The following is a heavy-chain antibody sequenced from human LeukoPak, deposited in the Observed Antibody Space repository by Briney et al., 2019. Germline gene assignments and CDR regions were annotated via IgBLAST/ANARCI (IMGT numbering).Heavy chain of an antibody. V-gene: IGHV3-53*01. J-gene: IGHJ4*02. CDR3: TRLGPYYFDS. CDR2: IYSGINT. CDR1: GFIVSNKY. Sequence: GGSLRLSCAASGFIVSNKYMSWVRQAPGKGLEWVSVIYSGINTYYADSVQGRFTISRDTSRNTLYLQMNSLRAEDTAVYYCTRLGPYYFDSWGQGTLVIVSS. D-gene: IGHD3-16*01.